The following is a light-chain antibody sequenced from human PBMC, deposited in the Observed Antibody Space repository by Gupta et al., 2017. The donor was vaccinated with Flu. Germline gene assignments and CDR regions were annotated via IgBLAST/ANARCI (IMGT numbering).Light chain of an antibody. CDR1: GIDVGTYNR. V-gene: IGLV2-18*02. J-gene: IGLJ1*01. CDR3: SSYTTSYAFV. Sequence: QSALTQPPSVSRCPGQSVTISCTGTGIDVGTYNRVSWYRQSAGTATKLIIYEVSNRPSGVPHRFSGSKSSNTSSLTISGLQGEDEADYYCSSYTTSYAFVFGTGTKVTVL. CDR2: EVS.